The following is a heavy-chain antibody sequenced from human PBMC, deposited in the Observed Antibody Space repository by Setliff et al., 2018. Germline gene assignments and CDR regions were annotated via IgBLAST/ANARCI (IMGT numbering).Heavy chain of an antibody. Sequence: PSETLSLTCTVSGGSLSIGNYHWMWIRQPAGKGLEWIGRINTSGGTDYNPFLKSRVTISPDTSKNQFSLKLSSVTAADTAVYYCARDPRDGKSFFDHWGQGTLVTVSS. V-gene: IGHV4-61*02. CDR3: ARDPRDGKSFFDH. J-gene: IGHJ4*02. CDR2: INTSGGT. CDR1: GGSLSIGNYH.